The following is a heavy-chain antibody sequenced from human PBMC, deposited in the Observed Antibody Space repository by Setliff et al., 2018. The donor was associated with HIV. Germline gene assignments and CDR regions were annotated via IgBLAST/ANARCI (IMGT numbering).Heavy chain of an antibody. CDR1: GFPFSSYS. J-gene: IGHJ4*02. D-gene: IGHD3-22*01. V-gene: IGHV3-48*01. CDR3: VRDASPDYDSGGYSAGGH. Sequence: PGGSLRLSCAASGFPFSSYSMNWFRQAPGKGLEWVSYISGSSGSIYYADSVKGRFTISRDNAKNSLYLQLNSLRAEDTAVYYCVRDASPDYDSGGYSAGGHWGRGTLVTVSS. CDR2: ISGSSGSI.